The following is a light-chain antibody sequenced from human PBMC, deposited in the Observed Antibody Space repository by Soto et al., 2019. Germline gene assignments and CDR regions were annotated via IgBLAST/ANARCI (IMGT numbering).Light chain of an antibody. Sequence: SYELTQPPSVSGAPGQTARITCGGNSIGSKRVHWYQQKPGQAPVLVVYDDSDRPSGIPARFSCSNSGNTTALTISRVEAGDEADYYCQVWDSSSDHLYVFGTGTKLTVL. CDR1: SIGSKR. CDR2: DDS. V-gene: IGLV3-21*02. CDR3: QVWDSSSDHLYV. J-gene: IGLJ1*01.